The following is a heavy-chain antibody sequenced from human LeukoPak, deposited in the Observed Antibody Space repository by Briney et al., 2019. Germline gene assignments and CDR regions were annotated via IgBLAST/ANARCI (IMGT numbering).Heavy chain of an antibody. V-gene: IGHV3-30*18. D-gene: IGHD5-18*01. CDR2: ISYDGSNK. CDR3: AKAVVDTAMVTAFDI. CDR1: GFTFSSYG. J-gene: IGHJ3*02. Sequence: GGSLRLSCAASGFTFSSYGMHWVRQAPGKGLEWVAVISYDGSNKYYADSVKGRFTISRDNAKNSLYLQMNSLRAEDTALYYCAKAVVDTAMVTAFDIWGQGTMVTVSS.